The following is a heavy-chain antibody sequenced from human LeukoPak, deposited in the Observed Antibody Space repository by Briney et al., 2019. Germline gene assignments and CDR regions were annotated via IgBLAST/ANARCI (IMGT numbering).Heavy chain of an antibody. Sequence: ASVKVSCKASGYTFTGYYMHWVRQAPGRGLEWMGRINPNSGGTNYAQKFQGRVTMTRDTSISTAYMELSRLRSDDTAVYYCARDPRAPGLRFLEWLSPNWFDPWGQGTLVTVSS. D-gene: IGHD3-3*01. J-gene: IGHJ5*02. CDR2: INPNSGGT. CDR3: ARDPRAPGLRFLEWLSPNWFDP. CDR1: GYTFTGYY. V-gene: IGHV1-2*06.